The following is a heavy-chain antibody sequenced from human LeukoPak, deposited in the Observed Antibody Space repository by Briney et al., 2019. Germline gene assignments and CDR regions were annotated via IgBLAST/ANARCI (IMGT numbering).Heavy chain of an antibody. CDR1: GGSISSGSYY. J-gene: IGHJ5*02. V-gene: IGHV4-61*01. CDR3: ERARYFDPGSIVDP. Sequence: SETLSLTCTVSGGSISSGSYYWRWMRQPPGKGLEWNAYIYYSGSTNYNPSLKSRVTISVDTSKNRFSLELSSVTAADTAVYYCERARYFDPGSIVDPRGQGTLVTVSS. D-gene: IGHD3-9*01. CDR2: IYYSGST.